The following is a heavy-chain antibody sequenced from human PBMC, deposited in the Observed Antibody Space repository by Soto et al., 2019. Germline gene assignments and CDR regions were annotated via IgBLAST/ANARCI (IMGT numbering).Heavy chain of an antibody. CDR1: GFSLSTSGGG. D-gene: IGHD2-21*02. CDR2: IYWDDDK. J-gene: IGHJ5*02. CDR3: AHSRGGGNSAWFDP. V-gene: IGHV2-5*02. Sequence: ESGPTLVKPTQTLTLTCTFSGFSLSTSGGGVGWIRQPPGKALEWLALIYWDDDKRYSPSLKNRLTITKDTSNDQVVLTMTNMDPVDTATYYCAHSRGGGNSAWFDPWGQGTLVTVSS.